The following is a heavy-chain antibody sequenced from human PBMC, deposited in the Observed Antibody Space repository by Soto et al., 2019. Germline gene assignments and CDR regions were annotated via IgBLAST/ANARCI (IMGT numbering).Heavy chain of an antibody. V-gene: IGHV4-39*01. CDR1: GGSISSSSYY. D-gene: IGHD6-6*01. CDR3: ASKIAARPGGFYYYYGMDV. CDR2: IYYSGST. J-gene: IGHJ6*02. Sequence: TSETLSLTCTVSGGSISSSSYYWGWIRQPPGKGLEWIGSIYYSGSTYYNPSLKSRVTISVDTSKNQFSLKLSSVTAADTAVYYCASKIAARPGGFYYYYGMDVWGQGTTVTVSS.